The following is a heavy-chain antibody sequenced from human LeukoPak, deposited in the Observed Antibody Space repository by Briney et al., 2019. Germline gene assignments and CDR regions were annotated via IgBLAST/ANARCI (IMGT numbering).Heavy chain of an antibody. V-gene: IGHV3-33*01. CDR1: GFSFSSYL. J-gene: IGHJ3*02. D-gene: IGHD2-15*01. Sequence: GTSLRLSCAASGFSFSSYLMHWVRQAPGKGLEWVALIGFDVSRKYYGDSVKGRFTISRDNSKNTLYLQMNSLSDEDTAVYFCARERLENCHDDSCPDAFDIWGQGTMVIVSS. CDR3: ARERLENCHDDSCPDAFDI. CDR2: IGFDVSRK.